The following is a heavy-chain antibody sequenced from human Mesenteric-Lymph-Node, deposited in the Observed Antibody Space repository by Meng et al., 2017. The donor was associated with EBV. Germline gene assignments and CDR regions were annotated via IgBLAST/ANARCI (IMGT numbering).Heavy chain of an antibody. D-gene: IGHD4-17*01. CDR3: ARGGIRGTRVTTSGVWNFDL. Sequence: QVPLQGSGPGLVKPSGPLSPTCVVSGGSISSNNWWTWVRQSPGKGLEWIGEIYHSGSTNYNPSLKSRVTTSVDKSKNQFSLKLTSVTAADTAVYYCARGGIRGTRVTTSGVWNFDLWGRGTLVTVSS. J-gene: IGHJ2*01. CDR1: GGSISSNNW. CDR2: IYHSGST. V-gene: IGHV4-4*02.